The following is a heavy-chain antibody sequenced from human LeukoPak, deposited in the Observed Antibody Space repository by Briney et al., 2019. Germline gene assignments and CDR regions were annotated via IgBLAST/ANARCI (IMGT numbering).Heavy chain of an antibody. J-gene: IGHJ4*02. CDR3: VRQYSYDSSGYYPWDY. CDR1: GFTFSSYW. V-gene: IGHV3-74*01. Sequence: GGSLRLSCAASGFTFSSYWMHWVRQAPGKGLVWVSRINSDGSSTTYEDSVKRRLTISRDNAKNTLYLQMNSLRAEDTPMYYCVRQYSYDSSGYYPWDYWGQGTLVTVSS. D-gene: IGHD3-22*01. CDR2: INSDGSST.